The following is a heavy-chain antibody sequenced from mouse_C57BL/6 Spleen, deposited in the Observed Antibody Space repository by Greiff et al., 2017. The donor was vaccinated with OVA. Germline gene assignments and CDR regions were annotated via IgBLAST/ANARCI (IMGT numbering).Heavy chain of an antibody. CDR3: ASGGNYGGFAY. Sequence: EVQRVESEGGLVQPGSSMKLSCTASGFTFSDYYMAWVRQVPEKGLEWVANINYDGSSTYYLDSLKSRFIISRDNAKNILYLQMSSLKSEDTATYYCASGGNYGGFAYWGQGTLVTVSA. J-gene: IGHJ3*01. CDR1: GFTFSDYY. D-gene: IGHD2-1*01. CDR2: INYDGSST. V-gene: IGHV5-16*01.